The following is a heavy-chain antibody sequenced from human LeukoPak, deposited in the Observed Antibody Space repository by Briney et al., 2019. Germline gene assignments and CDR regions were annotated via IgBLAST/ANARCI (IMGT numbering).Heavy chain of an antibody. Sequence: GGSQRLCCAASGFTFSNYVMSWVRQAPGKGVEWVSGISGSGDNTYYADSVKGRFTISRDISKNTLYVQVNSLGTEDTAAYYCAKGSYYDSSGSFYFDYWGQGTLVTVSS. CDR2: ISGSGDNT. J-gene: IGHJ4*02. V-gene: IGHV3-23*01. CDR1: GFTFSNYV. D-gene: IGHD3-22*01. CDR3: AKGSYYDSSGSFYFDY.